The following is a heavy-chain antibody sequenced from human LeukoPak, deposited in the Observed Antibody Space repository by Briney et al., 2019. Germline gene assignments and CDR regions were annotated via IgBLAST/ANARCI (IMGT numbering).Heavy chain of an antibody. D-gene: IGHD1-26*01. J-gene: IGHJ4*02. CDR2: TSYSEGT. CDR1: GGSVSRGGYY. CDR3: ATADWEAFYFDS. V-gene: IGHV4-31*03. Sequence: PSETLSLTCTVSGGSVSRGGYYWNWIRQHPGKGLEWIGFTSYSEGTYYNPSLMSRITISVDRSQNRFSLKMRDVTAADTAVYFCATADWEAFYFDSWGQGVLVAVSS.